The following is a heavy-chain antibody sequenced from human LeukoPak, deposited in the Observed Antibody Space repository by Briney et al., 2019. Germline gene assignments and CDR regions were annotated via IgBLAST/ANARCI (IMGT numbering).Heavy chain of an antibody. CDR2: ISGDGGST. Sequence: GGSLRLSCAASGFTFDDYAMHWVRQAPGKGLEWVSLISGDGGSTYYADSVKGRFTIPRDNSKNSLYLQMNSLRTEDTALYYCAKEVNPLHYDFWSGCPDYWGQGTLVTVSS. CDR3: AKEVNPLHYDFWSGCPDY. J-gene: IGHJ4*02. V-gene: IGHV3-43*02. D-gene: IGHD3-3*01. CDR1: GFTFDDYA.